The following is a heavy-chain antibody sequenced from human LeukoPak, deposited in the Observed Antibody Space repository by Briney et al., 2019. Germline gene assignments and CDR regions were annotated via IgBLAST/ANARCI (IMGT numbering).Heavy chain of an antibody. CDR3: AKDWGDYSDSTGYYHLGAFDV. CDR1: GFTFSSYA. J-gene: IGHJ3*01. V-gene: IGHV3-30*18. D-gene: IGHD3-22*01. Sequence: GGPLRLSCAASGFTFSSYAMHWVRQAPGKGLEWVTLISFDGSEQYYGDSVKGRFTISRDNSKNTLFLQMSSLRAEDTALYYCAKDWGDYSDSTGYYHLGAFDVWGQGTMATVSS. CDR2: ISFDGSEQ.